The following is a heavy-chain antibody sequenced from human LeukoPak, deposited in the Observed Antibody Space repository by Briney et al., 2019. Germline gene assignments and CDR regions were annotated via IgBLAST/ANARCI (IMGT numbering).Heavy chain of an antibody. D-gene: IGHD3-22*01. V-gene: IGHV4-39*02. CDR2: IYYSGST. Sequence: SETLSLTCTVSGGSITISSYYWGWIRQPPGKGLEWIGSIYYSGSTYYSPSLKSRVTISVDTSKNQFSLKLSSVTAADTAVYYCARDFYYYDSSGYYYVRWYFGLWGRGTLVTVSS. CDR3: ARDFYYYDSSGYYYVRWYFGL. J-gene: IGHJ2*01. CDR1: GGSITISSYY.